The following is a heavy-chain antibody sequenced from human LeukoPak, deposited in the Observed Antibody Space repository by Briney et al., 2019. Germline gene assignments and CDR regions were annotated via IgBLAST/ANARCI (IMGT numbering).Heavy chain of an antibody. D-gene: IGHD1-7*01. Sequence: GGSLRLSCGASGFTFSNNAMYWVRQAPGKGLEWVSGISDNGRSTYYADSVKGRFTISRDKSKNMLYLQMHSLRAEDTAIYYCAKDLAGTTSFDFWGQGTLVTVSS. V-gene: IGHV3-23*01. J-gene: IGHJ4*02. CDR1: GFTFSNNA. CDR3: AKDLAGTTSFDF. CDR2: ISDNGRST.